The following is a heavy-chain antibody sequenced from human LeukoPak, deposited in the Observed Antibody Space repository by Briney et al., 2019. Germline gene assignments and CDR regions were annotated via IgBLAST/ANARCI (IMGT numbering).Heavy chain of an antibody. CDR1: GGSITSSSYY. Sequence: SETLSLTCTVSGGSITSSSYYWGWIRQPPGKGLEWIGRIYTSGSTNYNPSLKSRVTMSVDTSKNQFSLKLSSVTAADTAVYYCARSVRYSSSWSLYYYYMDVWGKGTTVTVSS. CDR3: ARSVRYSSSWSLYYYYMDV. D-gene: IGHD6-13*01. CDR2: IYTSGST. J-gene: IGHJ6*03. V-gene: IGHV4-61*05.